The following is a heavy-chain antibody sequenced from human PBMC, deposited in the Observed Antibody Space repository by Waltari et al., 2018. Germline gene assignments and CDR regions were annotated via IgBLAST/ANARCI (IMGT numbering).Heavy chain of an antibody. D-gene: IGHD5-12*01. CDR2: VSYSGTT. CDR1: GVSITSNRHY. J-gene: IGHJ3*01. Sequence: QLQLQESGPRLVRPSETLSLICRVSGVSITSNRHYWAWIRQSPGQGLEWIRTVSYSGTTYISPSLKSRVSVSRDTSKNQVSLILGSVTAADMAVYYCATYIGASVGTAAFDVWGQGTMVTVSS. CDR3: ATYIGASVGTAAFDV. V-gene: IGHV4-39*01.